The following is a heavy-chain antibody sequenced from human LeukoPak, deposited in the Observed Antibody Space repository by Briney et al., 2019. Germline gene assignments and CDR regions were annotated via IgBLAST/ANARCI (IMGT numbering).Heavy chain of an antibody. CDR1: GGAINNYY. D-gene: IGHD3-10*01. Sequence: SETLSLTCSVSGGAINNYYGTSVRQAPGQGLEGRRNVYYTGTTNYNPSLKSRVTISVDTSKNQFSLKLSSVTAADTAVYYCARYNTLPRGFTAVDFWGQGTLVTVSS. CDR2: VYYTGTT. J-gene: IGHJ4*02. V-gene: IGHV4-59*01. CDR3: ARYNTLPRGFTAVDF.